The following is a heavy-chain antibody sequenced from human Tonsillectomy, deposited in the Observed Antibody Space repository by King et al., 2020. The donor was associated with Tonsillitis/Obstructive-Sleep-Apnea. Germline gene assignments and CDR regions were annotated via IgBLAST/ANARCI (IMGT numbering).Heavy chain of an antibody. D-gene: IGHD4-17*01. V-gene: IGHV3-23*04. Sequence: VQLVESGGGLVQPGGSLRLSCAASAFTFSNYAMTWVRQAPGKGLEWVSTISGSGSTTYYADSVKGRFAISRDNSKNTLYLQMNSLRADDTAVYYCAKDRDFGDNDHWGQGTLVTVSS. J-gene: IGHJ4*02. CDR1: AFTFSNYA. CDR3: AKDRDFGDNDH. CDR2: ISGSGSTT.